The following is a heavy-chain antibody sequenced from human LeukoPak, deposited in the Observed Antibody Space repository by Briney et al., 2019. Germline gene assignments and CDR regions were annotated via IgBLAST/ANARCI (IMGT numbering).Heavy chain of an antibody. J-gene: IGHJ4*02. D-gene: IGHD6-13*01. CDR3: TRVSSSWYGDGEVDY. V-gene: IGHV3-49*03. CDR1: GFTFGDYA. Sequence: GGSLRLSCTASGFTFGDYAMSWFRQAPGKGREWVGFIRSKAYGGTTEYAASVKGRFTISRDDSKSIAYLQMNSLKTEDTAVYYCTRVSSSWYGDGEVDYWGQGTLVTVSS. CDR2: IRSKAYGGTT.